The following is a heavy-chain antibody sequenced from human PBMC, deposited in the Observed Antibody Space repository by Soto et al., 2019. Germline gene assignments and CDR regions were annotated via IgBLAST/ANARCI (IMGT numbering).Heavy chain of an antibody. CDR2: ISGSGGST. CDR1: GFTFSSYA. V-gene: IGHV3-23*01. CDR3: AKYGITIFGVVRYGMDV. Sequence: GGSLRLSCAASGFTFSSYAMSWVRQAPGKGLEWVSAISGSGGSTYYADSVKGRFTISRDNSKNTLYLQMNSLRAEDTAVYYCAKYGITIFGVVRYGMDVWGQGTTVTVSS. J-gene: IGHJ6*02. D-gene: IGHD3-3*01.